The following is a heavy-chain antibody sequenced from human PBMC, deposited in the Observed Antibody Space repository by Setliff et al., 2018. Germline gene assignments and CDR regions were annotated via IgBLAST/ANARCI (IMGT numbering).Heavy chain of an antibody. J-gene: IGHJ6*03. CDR3: RLTLPYDYDSSGSLWFMDV. D-gene: IGHD3-22*01. Sequence: GGSLRLSCAASGFTLSGSAVHWVRQASGKGLEWVGRIRSKANSYATVYAASVKGRFTISRDDSKNTAYLQMNSLKTEDTAVYYCRLTLPYDYDSSGSLWFMDVWGKGTTVTVSS. V-gene: IGHV3-73*01. CDR1: GFTLSGSA. CDR2: IRSKANSYAT.